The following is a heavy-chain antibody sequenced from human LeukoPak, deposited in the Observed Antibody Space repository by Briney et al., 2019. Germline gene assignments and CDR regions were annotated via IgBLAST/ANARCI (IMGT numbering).Heavy chain of an antibody. V-gene: IGHV3-30*18. CDR1: GFTFSSYG. D-gene: IGHD6-19*01. J-gene: IGHJ4*02. CDR2: ISYEGSNK. Sequence: PGGSLRLSCAASGFTFSSYGMHWVRQARGKGLEWVAVISYEGSNKYYADSVKGRFTISRDNSKNTLYLQMNSLRAEDTAVYYCAKDRNSGWYYPYYFDYWGQGTLVTVSS. CDR3: AKDRNSGWYYPYYFDY.